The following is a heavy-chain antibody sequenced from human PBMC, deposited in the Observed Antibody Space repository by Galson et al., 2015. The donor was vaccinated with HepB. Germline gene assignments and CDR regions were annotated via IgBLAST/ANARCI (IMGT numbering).Heavy chain of an antibody. D-gene: IGHD2-15*01. CDR1: GYTFTSYG. Sequence: SVKVSCKASGYTFTSYGISWVRQAPGQGLEWMGWISAYNGNTNYAQKLQGRVTMTTDTSTSTAYMELRSLKSDDTAVYYCARVLPFVVVVAATRGSLDYWGQGTLVTVSS. V-gene: IGHV1-18*01. CDR3: ARVLPFVVVVAATRGSLDY. CDR2: ISAYNGNT. J-gene: IGHJ4*02.